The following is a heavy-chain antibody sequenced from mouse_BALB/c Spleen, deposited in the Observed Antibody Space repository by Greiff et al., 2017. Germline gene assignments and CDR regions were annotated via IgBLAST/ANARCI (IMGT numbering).Heavy chain of an antibody. CDR3: ARLRLYYGSSYGTYWYFDV. Sequence: EVKLMESGPELVKPGASVKMSCKASGYTFTSYVMHWVKQKPGQGLEWIGYINPYNDGTKYNEKFKGKATLTSDKSSSTAYMELSSLTSEDSAVYYCARLRLYYGSSYGTYWYFDVWGAGTTVTVSS. D-gene: IGHD1-1*01. CDR1: GYTFTSYV. CDR2: INPYNDGT. V-gene: IGHV1-14*01. J-gene: IGHJ1*01.